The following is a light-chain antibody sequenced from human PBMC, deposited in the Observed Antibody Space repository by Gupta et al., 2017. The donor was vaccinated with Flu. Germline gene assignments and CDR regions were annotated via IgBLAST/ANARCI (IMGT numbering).Light chain of an antibody. J-gene: IGKJ2*03. CDR1: QSVSSN. CDR3: QQYNDWRS. V-gene: IGKV3-15*01. CDR2: GAS. Sequence: ETAMTQSPATLSVSPGERATLSCRASQSVSSNLAWYQQKPGQAPRLLIYGASTRARGIPAKFSGSGSGTEFTLTISSLQSEDFAVYYCQQYNDWRSFGQGTKLEIK.